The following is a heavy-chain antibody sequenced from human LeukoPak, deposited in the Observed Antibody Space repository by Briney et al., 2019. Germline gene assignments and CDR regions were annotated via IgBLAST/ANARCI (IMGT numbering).Heavy chain of an antibody. Sequence: SETLSLTCTVSGGSISSYYWSWIRQPPGKGLEWIGYIYYSGNTNYNPSLKSRVTISVDTSKNQFSLKLSSVTAADTAVYYCARGSPYNWNSGRHYYYMDVWGKGTTVTISS. J-gene: IGHJ6*03. CDR2: IYYSGNT. V-gene: IGHV4-59*01. D-gene: IGHD1-7*01. CDR3: ARGSPYNWNSGRHYYYMDV. CDR1: GGSISSYY.